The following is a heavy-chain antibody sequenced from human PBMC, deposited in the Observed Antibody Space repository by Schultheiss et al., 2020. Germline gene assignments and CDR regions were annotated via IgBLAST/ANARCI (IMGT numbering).Heavy chain of an antibody. CDR3: ARGAMRGRYYYGMDV. J-gene: IGHJ6*02. CDR1: GFTFSSYA. Sequence: GGSLRLSCAASGFTFSSYAMNWVRQAPGKGLEWVSYISSSGSTIYYADSVKGRFTISRDNAKNSLYLQMNSLRAEDTAVYYCARGAMRGRYYYGMDVWGQGTTVTVSS. CDR2: ISSSGSTI. V-gene: IGHV3-48*04.